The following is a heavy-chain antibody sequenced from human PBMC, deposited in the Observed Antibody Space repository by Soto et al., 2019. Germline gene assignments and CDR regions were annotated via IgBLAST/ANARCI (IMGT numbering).Heavy chain of an antibody. V-gene: IGHV1-18*01. J-gene: IGHJ6*02. CDR2: ISAYNGNT. CDR1: GYTFTSYG. CDR3: ASPGGDYYDTHPDYYYYGMDV. D-gene: IGHD3-22*01. Sequence: GASVKVSCKASGYTFTSYGISWVRQAPGQGLEWMGWISAYNGNTNYAQKLQGRVTLTTDTSTSTAYMELRSLRSDDTAVYYCASPGGDYYDTHPDYYYYGMDVWGQGTTVTVSS.